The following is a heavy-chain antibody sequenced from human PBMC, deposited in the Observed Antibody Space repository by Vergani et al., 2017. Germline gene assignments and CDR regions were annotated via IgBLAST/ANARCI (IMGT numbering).Heavy chain of an antibody. CDR1: GYTFSSYY. D-gene: IGHD2-21*02. Sequence: QVQLVQSGPEVKKPGASVKVSCKASGYTFSSYYIHWVRQAPGQGLEWMEINNPSGGTISYAQKFQGRVTLTWDTSTSTVYMELSSLRSEDTAVYYWAREKRVVTGTDTADVFDVWGQGTMVTVSS. CDR2: NNPSGGTI. V-gene: IGHV1-46*03. J-gene: IGHJ3*01. CDR3: AREKRVVTGTDTADVFDV.